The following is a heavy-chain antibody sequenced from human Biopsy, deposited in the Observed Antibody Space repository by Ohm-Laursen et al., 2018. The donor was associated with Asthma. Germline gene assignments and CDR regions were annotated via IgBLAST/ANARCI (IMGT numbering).Heavy chain of an antibody. Sequence: TWVRQAPGQGLEWMGWISVYNGNTKVAQKLQDRVTMITGTSTSTAYMELRSLRSDDTAVYFCARAVDYSHYYGIDVWGQGTTVTVS. V-gene: IGHV1-18*01. CDR2: ISVYNGNT. D-gene: IGHD3-10*01. J-gene: IGHJ6*02. CDR3: ARAVDYSHYYGIDV.